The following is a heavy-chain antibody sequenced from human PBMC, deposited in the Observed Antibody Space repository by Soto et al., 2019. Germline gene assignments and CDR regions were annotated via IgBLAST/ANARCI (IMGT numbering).Heavy chain of an antibody. J-gene: IGHJ6*03. D-gene: IGHD6-13*01. CDR1: GYTFTSYD. V-gene: IGHV1-8*01. Sequence: ASVKVSCKASGYTFTSYDINWVRQATGQGLEWMGWMNPNSGNTGYAQKFQGRVTMTRNTSISTAYMELSSLRSEDTAVYYCARALGSSIWYGSYYYYYMDVWGKGTTVTVSS. CDR3: ARALGSSIWYGSYYYYYMDV. CDR2: MNPNSGNT.